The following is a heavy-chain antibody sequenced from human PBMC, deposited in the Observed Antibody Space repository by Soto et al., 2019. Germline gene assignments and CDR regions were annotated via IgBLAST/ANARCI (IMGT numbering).Heavy chain of an antibody. Sequence: GGSLRLSCAASGFTFSSYSMNWVRQAPGKGLEWVSYISSSSSTIYYADSVKGRFTISRDNAKNSLYLQMNSLRAEDTAVYYCARDLAPNYGDSKSDYMDVWGKGTTVTVSS. V-gene: IGHV3-48*01. CDR2: ISSSSSTI. D-gene: IGHD4-17*01. CDR3: ARDLAPNYGDSKSDYMDV. CDR1: GFTFSSYS. J-gene: IGHJ6*03.